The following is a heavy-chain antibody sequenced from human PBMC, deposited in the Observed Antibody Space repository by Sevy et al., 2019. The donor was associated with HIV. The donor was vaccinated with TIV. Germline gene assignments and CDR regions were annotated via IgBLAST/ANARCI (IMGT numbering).Heavy chain of an antibody. CDR3: ANSRGRYEGSSWLYYYYLMDV. D-gene: IGHD6-13*01. Sequence: GGSLRLSCAAAGFSFSRYGMHWARQAPGKGLEWVAVISNDGSDKEYADCVKGRFIVSRDNSKDTVYLQMNSLRPDDTAVYYCANSRGRYEGSSWLYYYYLMDVWGQGTTVTVSS. J-gene: IGHJ6*02. CDR1: GFSFSRYG. V-gene: IGHV3-30*18. CDR2: ISNDGSDK.